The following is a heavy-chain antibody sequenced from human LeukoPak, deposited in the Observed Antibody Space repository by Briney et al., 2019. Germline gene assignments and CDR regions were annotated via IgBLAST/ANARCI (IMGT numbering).Heavy chain of an antibody. V-gene: IGHV1-69*06. CDR2: IIPIFGTA. CDR1: GGTFSSYA. Sequence: GSSVKASCKASGGTFSSYAISWVRQAPGQGLEWMGGIIPIFGTANYAQKFQGRVTITADKSTSTAYMELSSLRSEDTAVYYCARGPLWFGELHPTRYNWFDPWGQGTLVTVSS. D-gene: IGHD3-10*01. CDR3: ARGPLWFGELHPTRYNWFDP. J-gene: IGHJ5*02.